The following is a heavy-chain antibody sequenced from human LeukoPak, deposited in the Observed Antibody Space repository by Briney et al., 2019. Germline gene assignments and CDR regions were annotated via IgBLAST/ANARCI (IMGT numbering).Heavy chain of an antibody. J-gene: IGHJ4*02. CDR3: ARDDGFSCYSY. CDR2: MNLDGSEK. V-gene: IGHV3-7*01. CDR1: GFTFSSYW. D-gene: IGHD3/OR15-3a*01. Sequence: GGSLRLSCAASGFTFSSYWMTWIRQAPGKGPEWVANMNLDGSEKFYVDSVKGRFTISRDNAKNSLFLQMNSLTAEDTAIYYCARDDGFSCYSYWGQGTLVTVSS.